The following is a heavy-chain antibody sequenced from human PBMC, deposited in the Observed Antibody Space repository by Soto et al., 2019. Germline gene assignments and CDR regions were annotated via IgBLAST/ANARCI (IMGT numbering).Heavy chain of an antibody. D-gene: IGHD2-15*01. CDR2: IIPILGIA. J-gene: IGHJ4*02. V-gene: IGHV1-69*02. CDR1: GGTFSTYT. CDR3: ASRSTVVVAATEAFDY. Sequence: QVQLVQSGAEVKKPGSSVKVSCKASGGTFSTYTISWVRQAPGQGLEWMGRIIPILGIANYAQKFQGRVTITAGKSTSTAYMELSSLRSEDTAVYYCASRSTVVVAATEAFDYWGQGTLVTVSS.